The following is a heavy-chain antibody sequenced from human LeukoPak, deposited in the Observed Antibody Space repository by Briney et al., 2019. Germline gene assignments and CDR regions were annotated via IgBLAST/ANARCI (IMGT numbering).Heavy chain of an antibody. V-gene: IGHV3-7*01. CDR2: IKQDGSEK. CDR1: GFTFSSYW. D-gene: IGHD2-2*01. CDR3: AREDNTVVVVPAAMSSSNFDY. Sequence: GGSLRLSCAASGFTFSSYWMSWVRQAPGKGLEWVANIKQDGSEKYYVDSVKGRFTISRDNAKNSLYLQMNSLRAEDTAVYYCAREDNTVVVVPAAMSSSNFDYWGQGTLVTVSS. J-gene: IGHJ4*02.